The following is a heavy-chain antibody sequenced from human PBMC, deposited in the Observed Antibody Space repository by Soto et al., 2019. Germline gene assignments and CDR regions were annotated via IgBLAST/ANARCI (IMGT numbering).Heavy chain of an antibody. J-gene: IGHJ4*02. CDR3: ARIFGTYYFDY. CDR1: AFIFSSYA. Sequence: GSLRLSCAASAFIFSSYAMRWVRQAPGKALEWVSTINAGGVTTYYADSVKGRFTISRDNSKNTLYLQMNSLRAEDTAIYYCARIFGTYYFDYWGQGALVTVSS. V-gene: IGHV3-23*01. CDR2: INAGGVTT. D-gene: IGHD3-16*01.